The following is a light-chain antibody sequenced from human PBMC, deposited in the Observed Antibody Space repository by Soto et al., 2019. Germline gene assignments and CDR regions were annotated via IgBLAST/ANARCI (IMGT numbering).Light chain of an antibody. Sequence: RQTARTRALSGERVATRCCSASQSIISRYLAWYQHKPGQAPSLLIYGVSNRATGIPERFSGSGSGTAYALTISSLESGDFAVPICQESGSSPGTVGQGTQVDI. CDR3: QESGSSPGT. CDR1: QSIISRY. CDR2: GVS. V-gene: IGKV3-20*01. J-gene: IGKJ1*01.